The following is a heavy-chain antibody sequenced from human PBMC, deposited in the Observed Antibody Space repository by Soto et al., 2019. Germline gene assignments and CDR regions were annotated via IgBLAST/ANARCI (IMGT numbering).Heavy chain of an antibody. CDR2: ISAYNGNT. CDR1: GYTFTSYG. CDR3: ARDRAGSSWYDAFDI. D-gene: IGHD6-13*01. Sequence: GASVKVSCKASGYTFTSYGISWVRQAPGQGLEWMGWISAYNGNTNYAQKLQGRVTMTTDTSTSTAYMELRSLRSDDTAVYYCARDRAGSSWYDAFDIWGQGTMVTVSS. J-gene: IGHJ3*02. V-gene: IGHV1-18*01.